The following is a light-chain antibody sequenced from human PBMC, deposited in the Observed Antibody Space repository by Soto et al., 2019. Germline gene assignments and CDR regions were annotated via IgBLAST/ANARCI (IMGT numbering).Light chain of an antibody. V-gene: IGLV2-14*01. J-gene: IGLJ1*01. Sequence: QAVVTQPASVSGFPGQSITISCTGTSSDVGGYNYVSWYQHHPGKAPKVLIYEVSGRPSGVPNRFSGSKSGNTASLTISGLQTEDEADYYCCSYAGSSTFYVFGTGTKLTVL. CDR2: EVS. CDR1: SSDVGGYNY. CDR3: CSYAGSSTFYV.